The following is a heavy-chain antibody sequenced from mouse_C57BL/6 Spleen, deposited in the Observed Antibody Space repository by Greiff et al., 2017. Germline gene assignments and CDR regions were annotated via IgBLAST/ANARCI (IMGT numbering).Heavy chain of an antibody. J-gene: IGHJ1*03. CDR3: ARSRFITTVVAHWYFDV. CDR2: INPGSGVT. Sequence: QVQLQQSGAELVRPGTSVKVSCKASGYAFTNYLIEWVKQRPGQGLEWIGVINPGSGVTNYNEKFKGKATLTADKSSSTAYMQLSSLTSEDSAVYFCARSRFITTVVAHWYFDVWGTGTTVTVSS. V-gene: IGHV1-54*01. CDR1: GYAFTNYL. D-gene: IGHD1-1*01.